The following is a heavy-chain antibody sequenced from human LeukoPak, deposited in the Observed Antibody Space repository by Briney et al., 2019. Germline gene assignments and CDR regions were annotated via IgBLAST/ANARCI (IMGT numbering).Heavy chain of an antibody. V-gene: IGHV4-39*01. Sequence: SETLSLTCTVSGGSISSSSYYWGWIRQPPGKGLEWIGSIYYSGSTYYNPSLKSRVTISVDTSKNQFSLKLSSVTAAGTAVYYCARHEEDNWNYGAFDYWGQGTLVTVSS. CDR3: ARHEEDNWNYGAFDY. J-gene: IGHJ4*02. CDR1: GGSISSSSYY. CDR2: IYYSGST. D-gene: IGHD1-7*01.